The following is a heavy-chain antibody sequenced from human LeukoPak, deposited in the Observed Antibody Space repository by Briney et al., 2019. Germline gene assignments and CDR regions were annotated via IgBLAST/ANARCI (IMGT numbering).Heavy chain of an antibody. D-gene: IGHD2-21*02. CDR1: GYTFPSYF. V-gene: IGHV1-46*01. J-gene: IGHJ4*02. CDR3: ARVVVTANSLPDY. CDR2: INPTGGST. Sequence: ASVKVSCKASGYTFPSYFMHWVRQAPGQGLEWMGIINPTGGSTTYAQKFQGRVTITRDTSASTAYVELSSLRSGDPAVYYCARVVVTANSLPDYWGQGTLVTVSS.